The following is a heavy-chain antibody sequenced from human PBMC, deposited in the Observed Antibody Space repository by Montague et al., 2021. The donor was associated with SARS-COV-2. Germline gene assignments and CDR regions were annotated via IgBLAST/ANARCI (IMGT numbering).Heavy chain of an antibody. D-gene: IGHD3-22*01. CDR3: ARSPEPMIILIITSLNWYFDL. Sequence: TLSLTCTVSGGSISCGGYYWSWIRQHPGKGLGWIGYIYYSGSTYYNPSLKSRVTISVDTSKNQFSLKMSSVTAADTAVYYCARSPEPMIILIITSLNWYFDLWDRGTLVTVSS. V-gene: IGHV4-31*03. CDR1: GGSISCGGYY. CDR2: IYYSGST. J-gene: IGHJ2*01.